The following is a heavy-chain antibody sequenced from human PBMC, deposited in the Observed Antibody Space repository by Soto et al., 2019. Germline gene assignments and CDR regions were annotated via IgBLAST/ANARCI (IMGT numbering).Heavy chain of an antibody. Sequence: EVQVLECGGCLIQPGGSLRLSYAASGFTFSSYAMSWVSQAPGKGLEWVSSINVGVGNTHYADSVRGRFTISRDNSKNTVHLQMNSLRAEDTVIYYCAKNYYFDSWGQGALVTVSS. CDR1: GFTFSSYA. J-gene: IGHJ4*02. CDR2: INVGVGNT. D-gene: IGHD3-10*01. CDR3: AKNYYFDS. V-gene: IGHV3-23*01.